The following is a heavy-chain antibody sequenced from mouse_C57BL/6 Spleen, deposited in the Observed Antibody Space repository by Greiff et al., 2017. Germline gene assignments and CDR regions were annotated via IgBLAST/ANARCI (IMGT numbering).Heavy chain of an antibody. V-gene: IGHV10-1*01. Sequence: EVHLVESGGGLVQPKGSLKLSCAASGFSFNTYAMNWVRQAPGKGLEWVARIRSKSNNYATYYADSVKDRFTISRDDSESMLYLQMNNLKTEDTAMYYCVREGGYDGFYYAMDYWGQGTSVTVSS. CDR1: GFSFNTYA. CDR2: IRSKSNNYAT. D-gene: IGHD2-2*01. J-gene: IGHJ4*01. CDR3: VREGGYDGFYYAMDY.